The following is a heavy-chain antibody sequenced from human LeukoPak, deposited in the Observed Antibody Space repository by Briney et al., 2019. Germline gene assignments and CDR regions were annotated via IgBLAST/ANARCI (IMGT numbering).Heavy chain of an antibody. CDR1: GGSISSSNW. CDR2: IYHSGST. J-gene: IGHJ3*02. V-gene: IGHV4-4*02. CDR3: ARDQPSTRRAFDI. Sequence: PSETLPLTCAVSGGSISSSNWWSWVRQPPGKGLEWIGEIYHSGSTNYNPSLKSRVTISVDKSKNQFSLKLSSVTAADTAVYYCARDQPSTRRAFDIWGQGTMVTVSS.